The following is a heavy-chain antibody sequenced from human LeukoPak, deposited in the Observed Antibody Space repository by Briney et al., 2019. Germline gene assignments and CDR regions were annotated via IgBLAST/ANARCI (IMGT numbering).Heavy chain of an antibody. Sequence: HTGGSLRLSCAASGFTFSIYTIHWVRQAPGKGLEWVALISYDGSNKYYGDSVKGRFTISRDNSKNTLYLQMNSLRAEDTAVYYCAKEFGTYYDFWGGYSLWGQGTMVTVSS. CDR3: AKEFGTYYDFWGGYSL. J-gene: IGHJ3*01. D-gene: IGHD3-3*01. CDR1: GFTFSIYT. V-gene: IGHV3-30*04. CDR2: ISYDGSNK.